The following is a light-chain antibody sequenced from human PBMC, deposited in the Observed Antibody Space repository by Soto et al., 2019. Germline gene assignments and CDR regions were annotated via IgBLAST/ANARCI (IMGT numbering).Light chain of an antibody. J-gene: IGKJ1*01. V-gene: IGKV1-9*01. CDR1: QGISSY. CDR2: AAS. CDR3: QQLNNYPRT. Sequence: IHLTQSPSSLSASVGDRVTITCRASQGISSYLAWYQQKPGKAPNLLIYAASTLQSGVPSRFSGSGSGTDFTLTISSLQPEDFATYYCQQLNNYPRTFGQGTKVEIK.